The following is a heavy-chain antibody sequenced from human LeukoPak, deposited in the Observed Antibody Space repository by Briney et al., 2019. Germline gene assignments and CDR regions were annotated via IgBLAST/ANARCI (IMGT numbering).Heavy chain of an antibody. Sequence: GGSLRLSCAGSGFSFSSYAMSWVRQAPGKGLEWVSAISSSSSYIYYADSVKGRFTISRDNAKNSLYLQMNSLRAEDTAVYYCARDSSGSYGRGAFDIWGQGTMVTVSS. CDR2: ISSSSSYI. CDR1: GFSFSSYA. V-gene: IGHV3-21*01. D-gene: IGHD1-26*01. CDR3: ARDSSGSYGRGAFDI. J-gene: IGHJ3*02.